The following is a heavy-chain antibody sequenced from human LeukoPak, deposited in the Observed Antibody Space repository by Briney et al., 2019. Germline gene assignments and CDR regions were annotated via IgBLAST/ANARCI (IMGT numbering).Heavy chain of an antibody. CDR3: ARVGYYYGSGSYLPTDYYYYMDV. CDR2: IIPIFGTA. Sequence: SVKVSCKASGGTFSSYAISWVRQAPGQGLEWMGGIIPIFGTANYAQKFQGRVTITADESTSTAYMELSSLRSEDTAVYYCARVGYYYGSGSYLPTDYYYYMDVWGKGTTVTISS. J-gene: IGHJ6*03. D-gene: IGHD3-10*01. V-gene: IGHV1-69*13. CDR1: GGTFSSYA.